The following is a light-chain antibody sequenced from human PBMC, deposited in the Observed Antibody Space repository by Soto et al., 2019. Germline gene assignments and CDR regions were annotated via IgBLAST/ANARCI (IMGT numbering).Light chain of an antibody. CDR1: TSDIGRYNY. CDR2: EVI. CDR3: TSYTRSSALV. J-gene: IGLJ2*01. Sequence: QPASVSGSPGQSITISCTGTTSDIGRYNYVSWYQHHPGKAPKLIIYEVIHRPSGVSDRFSGSKSGDTASLTISGLQADDEAQYYCTSYTRSSALVFGGGTKLTVL. V-gene: IGLV2-14*01.